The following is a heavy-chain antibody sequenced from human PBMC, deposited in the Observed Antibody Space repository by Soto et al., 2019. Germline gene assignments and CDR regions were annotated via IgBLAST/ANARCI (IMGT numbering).Heavy chain of an antibody. D-gene: IGHD3-10*01. CDR3: ARGLWFGEWAYFQH. CDR1: GGTFSSYT. CDR2: IIPILGIA. J-gene: IGHJ1*01. Sequence: QVQLVQSGAEVKKPGSSVKVSCKASGGTFSSYTISWVRQAPGQGLEWMGRIIPILGIANYAQKFQGRVTITADKSTSTAYMELSSLRSEDTAVYYCARGLWFGEWAYFQHWGQGTLVTVSS. V-gene: IGHV1-69*02.